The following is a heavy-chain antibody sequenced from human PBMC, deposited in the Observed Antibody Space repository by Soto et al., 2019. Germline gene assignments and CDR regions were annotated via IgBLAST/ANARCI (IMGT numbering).Heavy chain of an antibody. D-gene: IGHD5-12*01. CDR1: GYTFFTYD. J-gene: IGHJ5*02. CDR3: ARHHGPTTSENWFDP. V-gene: IGHV1-18*01. Sequence: QDHLVQPGVEVKTPGASVKVSCQASGYTFFTYDISWVRQAPGQGLEWMGWISTYSGDTKYAQKFQGRVTMTTDTSTTTADLELRSLRSDDTAVYYCARHHGPTTSENWFDPWGQGTLVTVSS. CDR2: ISTYSGDT.